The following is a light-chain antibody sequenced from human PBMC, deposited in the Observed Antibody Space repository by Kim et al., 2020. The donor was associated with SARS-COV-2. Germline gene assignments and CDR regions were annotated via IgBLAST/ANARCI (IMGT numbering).Light chain of an antibody. V-gene: IGLV6-57*04. J-gene: IGLJ2*01. Sequence: NFMLTQPHSVSESPGKTVTISFTRSSGSIASNYVQWYQQRPGSAPTTVIYEDNQRPSGVPDRFSGSIDSSSNSASLTISGLKTEDEADYYCQSYDSSNQGVVFGGGTQLTVL. CDR2: EDN. CDR1: SGSIASNY. CDR3: QSYDSSNQGVV.